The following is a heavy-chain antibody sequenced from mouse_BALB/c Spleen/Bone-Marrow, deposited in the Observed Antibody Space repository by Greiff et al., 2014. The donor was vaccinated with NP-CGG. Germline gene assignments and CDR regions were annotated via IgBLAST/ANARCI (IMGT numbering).Heavy chain of an antibody. CDR2: IDPYNGGN. CDR3: ARGDDFLYYDMDY. V-gene: IGHV1S135*01. D-gene: IGHD2-4*01. Sequence: SVKVSCKASGYSFTDYNMYWVKQSHGKSLEWIGYIDPYNGGNTYNQKFKGKATLTVDTSSSTAFMHLNRLTSEDSAVYYCARGDDFLYYDMDYWGPGTSVTVSS. J-gene: IGHJ4*01. CDR1: GYSFTDYN.